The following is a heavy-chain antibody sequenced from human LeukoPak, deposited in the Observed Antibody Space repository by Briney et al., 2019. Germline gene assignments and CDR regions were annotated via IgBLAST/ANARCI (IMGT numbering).Heavy chain of an antibody. V-gene: IGHV4-59*01. CDR1: GGSISSYY. D-gene: IGHD3-22*01. CDR2: IYYTGST. J-gene: IGHJ6*02. Sequence: SETLSLTCTVSGGSISSYYWSWIRQSPGKGLEWIGYIYYTGSTNYNPSLKSRVAISVDTSKNQFSLKLTSVTAADTAVYYCARDYYYDSSGYYPYGIDVWGQGTTVTVSS. CDR3: ARDYYYDSSGYYPYGIDV.